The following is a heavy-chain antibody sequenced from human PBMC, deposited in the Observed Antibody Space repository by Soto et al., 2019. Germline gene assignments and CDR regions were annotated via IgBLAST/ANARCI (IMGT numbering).Heavy chain of an antibody. J-gene: IGHJ4*02. Sequence: PSETLSLTCTVSRGSISSGTNYWAWIRQPPGKGLEWIANIYYSGSTFYNPSLKSRVTISLDTSKNQFSLKLRSVTAADTAVYYCVNMLIARGGFDLWGQGTLVTVSS. V-gene: IGHV4-39*01. CDR1: RGSISSGTNY. CDR2: IYYSGST. CDR3: VNMLIARGGFDL. D-gene: IGHD2-21*01.